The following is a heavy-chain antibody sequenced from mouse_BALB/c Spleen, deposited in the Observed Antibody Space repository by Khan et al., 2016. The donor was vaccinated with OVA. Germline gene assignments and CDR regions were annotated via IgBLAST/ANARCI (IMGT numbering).Heavy chain of an antibody. CDR2: ICSGGDYT. Sequence: EVQLVESGGDLVKPGGSLKLSCAASGFTFSSYSMSWVRQTPDKRLEWVGSICSGGDYTYYPDSVKGRFTISRDNAKNTLYLQMSDLKSEDTAMYYCADHLTGSLAYWGQGTLVTVSA. CDR1: GFTFSSYS. D-gene: IGHD4-1*01. CDR3: ADHLTGSLAY. J-gene: IGHJ3*01. V-gene: IGHV5-6*01.